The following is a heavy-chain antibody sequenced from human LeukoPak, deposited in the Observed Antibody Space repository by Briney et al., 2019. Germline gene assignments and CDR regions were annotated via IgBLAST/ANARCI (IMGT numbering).Heavy chain of an antibody. CDR1: GFTFSSYG. Sequence: GGSLRLSCAASGFTFSSYGMHWVRQAPGKGLEWVAVISYDGSNKYYADSVKGRFTISRDNSKNTLYLQMNSLRAEDTAVYYCAKSITIFGVVTTASDYWGQGTLVTVSS. D-gene: IGHD3-3*01. CDR2: ISYDGSNK. CDR3: AKSITIFGVVTTASDY. J-gene: IGHJ4*02. V-gene: IGHV3-30*18.